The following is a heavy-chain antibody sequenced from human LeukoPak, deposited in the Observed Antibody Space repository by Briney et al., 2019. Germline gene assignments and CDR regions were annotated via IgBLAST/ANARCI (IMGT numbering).Heavy chain of an antibody. CDR2: IYSIGTT. CDR1: GFAVSSNF. D-gene: IGHD3-3*01. V-gene: IGHV3-53*01. Sequence: PGGSLRLSCAASGFAVSSNFMSWVRQAPGKGLEWVSVIYSIGTTYYADSVKGRFTISRDNTRNTLYLQMNSLRAEDTAVYYCAKGVEFLEFDPWGQGTLVTVSS. J-gene: IGHJ5*02. CDR3: AKGVEFLEFDP.